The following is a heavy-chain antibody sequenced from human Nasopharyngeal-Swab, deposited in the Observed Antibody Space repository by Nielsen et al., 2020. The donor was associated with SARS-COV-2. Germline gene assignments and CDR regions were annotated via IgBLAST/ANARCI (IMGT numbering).Heavy chain of an antibody. V-gene: IGHV4-28*01. J-gene: IGHJ5*02. CDR2: IHSRGTT. CDR3: ARQCMAVVGPCSWLAP. CDR1: GYSISSSNW. D-gene: IGHD6-19*01. Sequence: SETLSLTCAVSGYSISSSNWWGWNRQPPGKGLEWIGNIHSRGTTFYNPSLRSRVTISVDTSSNQFSLNLSSVTASDTAVYYCARQCMAVVGPCSWLAPWGQGSLVTVST.